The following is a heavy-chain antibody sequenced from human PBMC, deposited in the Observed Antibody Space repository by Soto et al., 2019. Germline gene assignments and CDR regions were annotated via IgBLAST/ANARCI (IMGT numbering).Heavy chain of an antibody. CDR2: ISSSGSTI. CDR1: GFTFSDYY. J-gene: IGHJ5*02. Sequence: GGSLRLSCAASGFTFSDYYMSWIRQAPGKGLEWVSYISSSGSTIYYADSVKGRFTISRDNAQHSRYLQMNSLRAEDTAVYYCARDGRSITMVRGVYNWFDPWGQGTLVIVSS. D-gene: IGHD3-10*01. V-gene: IGHV3-11*01. CDR3: ARDGRSITMVRGVYNWFDP.